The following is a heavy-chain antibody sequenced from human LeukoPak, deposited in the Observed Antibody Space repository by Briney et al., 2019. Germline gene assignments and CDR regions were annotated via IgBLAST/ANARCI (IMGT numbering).Heavy chain of an antibody. CDR3: AKIAAAGTSFDY. J-gene: IGHJ4*02. D-gene: IGHD6-13*01. CDR2: INPNSGGT. V-gene: IGHV1-2*02. Sequence: ASVKVSFKASGYTFTDYYMHWVRQAPGQGLEWMGWINPNSGGTNYAQKFQGRVTMTRDTSISTAYMELSRLRSDDTAVYYCAKIAAAGTSFDYWGQGTLVTVSS. CDR1: GYTFTDYY.